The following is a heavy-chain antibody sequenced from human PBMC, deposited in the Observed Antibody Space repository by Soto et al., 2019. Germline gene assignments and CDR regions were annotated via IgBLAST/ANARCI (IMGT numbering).Heavy chain of an antibody. D-gene: IGHD3-9*01. CDR1: GGSISCSSYS. CDR2: IYHSGST. CDR3: ARGYYDILTGYSGSNWFDP. Sequence: ALWVTGAVSGGSISCSSYSWSWIRQPPGKGLEWIGYIYHSGSTYYNPSLKSRVTISVDRSKNQFSLKLSSVTAADTAVYYCARGYYDILTGYSGSNWFDPWGQGTLVTV. V-gene: IGHV4-30-2*01. J-gene: IGHJ5*02.